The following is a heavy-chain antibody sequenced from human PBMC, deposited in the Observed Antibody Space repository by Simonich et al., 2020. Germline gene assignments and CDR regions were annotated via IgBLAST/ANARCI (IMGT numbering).Heavy chain of an antibody. Sequence: QVQLVQSGAEVKKPGASVKFSCKASGYPFTSYYINWVRQATGQGLEWMGWMHPNSGNTAYAQKFKGRVTITRNISISTAYMERSSLRSEDTAVYYCARGRGGMSRGYVDYWGQGTLVTVSS. CDR3: ARGRGGMSRGYVDY. CDR2: MHPNSGNT. V-gene: IGHV1-8*03. CDR1: GYPFTSYY. D-gene: IGHD2-15*01. J-gene: IGHJ4*02.